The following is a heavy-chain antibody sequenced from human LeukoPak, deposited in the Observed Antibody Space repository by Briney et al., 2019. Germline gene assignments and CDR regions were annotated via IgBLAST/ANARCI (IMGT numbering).Heavy chain of an antibody. V-gene: IGHV3-21*01. CDR3: ARSYCSSASCYAVLVAFAI. CDR1: GFTFSTYT. CDR2: ISSSSSYI. Sequence: GGSLRLSCAASGFTFSTYTMNWVRQAPGKGLEWVSSISSSSSYIYYADSVKGRFTISRDNAKNSLYLQMNSRRAEDTALYYCARSYCSSASCYAVLVAFAIWGQGTMVTVSS. J-gene: IGHJ3*02. D-gene: IGHD2-2*01.